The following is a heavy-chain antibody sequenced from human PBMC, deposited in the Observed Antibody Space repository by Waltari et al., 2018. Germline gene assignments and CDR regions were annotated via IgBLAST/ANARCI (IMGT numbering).Heavy chain of an antibody. CDR2: IIPIFGTA. V-gene: IGHV1-69*01. Sequence: QVQLVQSGAEVKKPGSSVKVSCKASGGTFSSYAISWVRQAHGQGLEWMGVIIPIFGTANYAQKFQGRVTITADESTSTAYMELSSLRSEDTAVYYCASSAGYSSSWYYWFDPWGQGTLVTVSS. CDR3: ASSAGYSSSWYYWFDP. J-gene: IGHJ5*02. D-gene: IGHD6-13*01. CDR1: GGTFSSYA.